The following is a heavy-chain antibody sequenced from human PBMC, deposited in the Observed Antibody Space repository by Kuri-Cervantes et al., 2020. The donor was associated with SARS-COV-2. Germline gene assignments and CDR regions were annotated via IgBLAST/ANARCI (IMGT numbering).Heavy chain of an antibody. CDR2: INHSGST. D-gene: IGHD1-14*01. CDR1: GGSFSGYY. Sequence: SETLSLTCAVYGGSFSGYYWSWIRQPPGKGLEWIGEINHSGSTNYNPSLKSRVTVSVDSSKNQFSLKLSSVTAADTAVYYCARDELGTRTGHSARGPDWFDPWGQGTLVTVSS. CDR3: ARDELGTRTGHSARGPDWFDP. J-gene: IGHJ5*02. V-gene: IGHV4-34*01.